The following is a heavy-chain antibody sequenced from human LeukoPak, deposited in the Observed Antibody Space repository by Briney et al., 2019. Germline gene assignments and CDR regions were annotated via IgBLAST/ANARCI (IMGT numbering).Heavy chain of an antibody. J-gene: IGHJ6*03. CDR2: IGGSGGIT. Sequence: PGGSLRLSCETSGFTFTISAMSWVRQAPGKGLEWVSAIGGSGGITYYADSVKGRFTISRDNSRNVVDMQMKSLRPEEPTTYLCAKSGLCVDSSGYFGPLYHYYYMDLWVRGPRVTVSS. V-gene: IGHV3-23*01. D-gene: IGHD3-22*01. CDR3: AKSGLCVDSSGYFGPLYHYYYMDL. CDR1: GFTFTISA.